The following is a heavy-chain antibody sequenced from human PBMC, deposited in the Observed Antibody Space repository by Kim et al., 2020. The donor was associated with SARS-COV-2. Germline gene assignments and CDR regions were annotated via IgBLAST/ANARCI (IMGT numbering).Heavy chain of an antibody. CDR2: IYPGDSNT. J-gene: IGHJ5*02. Sequence: GESLKISCKGSGYSFTSYWIGWVRQMPGKGLEWMGIIYPGDSNTRYSPSFQGQVTISADKSITTACLQWSSLKASDTAMYYFARHPYCGCDGYPLGVNWFEPGSKGNLVTSSS. D-gene: IGHD2-21*02. CDR3: ARHPYCGCDGYPLGVNWFEP. V-gene: IGHV5-51*01. CDR1: GYSFTSYW.